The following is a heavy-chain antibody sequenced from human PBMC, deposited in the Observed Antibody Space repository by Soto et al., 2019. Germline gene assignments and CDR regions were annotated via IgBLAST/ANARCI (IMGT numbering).Heavy chain of an antibody. J-gene: IGHJ5*02. CDR3: SVGPEGDWFDP. CDR2: IRSKAYGGTT. Sequence: PGGSLRLSCTASGFTFGDYAMSWFRQAPGKGLEWVGFIRSKAYGGTTEYAASVKGRFTISRDDSKSIAYLQMNSLKTEDTAVYYCSVGPEGDWFDPWGQGTLVTVSS. CDR1: GFTFGDYA. V-gene: IGHV3-49*03. D-gene: IGHD1-26*01.